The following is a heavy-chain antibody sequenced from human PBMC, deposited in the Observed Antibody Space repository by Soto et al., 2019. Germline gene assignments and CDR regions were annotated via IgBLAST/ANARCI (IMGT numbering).Heavy chain of an antibody. Sequence: PGGSLRLSCAASGFTVSNNYMSWVRQAPGKGLEWVSVIYRGDNTYYADSVKGRFTISRDKSKNTLYLQMNSLRAEYTAVYYCARDCYGDSNCFDYWGQGTLVTVSS. D-gene: IGHD4-17*01. V-gene: IGHV3-53*01. CDR2: IYRGDNT. CDR1: GFTVSNNY. CDR3: ARDCYGDSNCFDY. J-gene: IGHJ4*02.